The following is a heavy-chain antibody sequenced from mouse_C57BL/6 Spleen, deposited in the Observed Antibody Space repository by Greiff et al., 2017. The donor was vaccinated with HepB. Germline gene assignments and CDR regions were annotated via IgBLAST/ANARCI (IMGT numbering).Heavy chain of an antibody. D-gene: IGHD2-4*01. CDR2: INPSTGGT. J-gene: IGHJ3*01. Sequence: VQLQQSGPELVKPGASVKISCKASGYSFTGYYMNWVKQSPEKSLEWIGEINPSTGGTTYNQKFKAKATVTVDKSSSTAYMQLKSLTSEDSAVYYCARGGDYDGWFAYWGQGTLVTVSA. V-gene: IGHV1-42*01. CDR3: ARGGDYDGWFAY. CDR1: GYSFTGYY.